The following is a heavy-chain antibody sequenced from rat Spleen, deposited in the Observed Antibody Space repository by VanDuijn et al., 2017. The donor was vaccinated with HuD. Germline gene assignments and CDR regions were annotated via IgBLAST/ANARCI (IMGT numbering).Heavy chain of an antibody. CDR1: GFTFSDYW. CDR3: ARQGYLRDWYFDF. Sequence: EVQLVDSGGGLVQPGRSLKLSCLASGFTFSDYWMTWIRQAPGKGLDWVASITTGGDDTYYRDSVKGRFTISRDDEESTLYLQMDSLRSEDTATYYCARQGYLRDWYFDFWGPGTMVTVSS. J-gene: IGHJ1*01. CDR2: ITTGGDDT. V-gene: IGHV5-31*01. D-gene: IGHD1-11*01.